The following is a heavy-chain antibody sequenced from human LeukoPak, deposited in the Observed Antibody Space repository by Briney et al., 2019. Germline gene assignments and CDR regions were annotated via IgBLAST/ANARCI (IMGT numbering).Heavy chain of an antibody. CDR2: IRRNGGHT. J-gene: IGHJ6*03. V-gene: IGHV3-64*01. Sequence: GGSLRLPCAAASGYTLRIYAMHWARQAPGKGLEYVSGIRRNGGHTYNANSVRGRFTICRDNSKNTLSLQMGSLRAEDMAVYYCARERYYNILTAKSPDYYYYYMDVWGKGTTVTVSS. D-gene: IGHD3-9*01. CDR1: GYTLRIYA. CDR3: ARERYYNILTAKSPDYYYYYMDV.